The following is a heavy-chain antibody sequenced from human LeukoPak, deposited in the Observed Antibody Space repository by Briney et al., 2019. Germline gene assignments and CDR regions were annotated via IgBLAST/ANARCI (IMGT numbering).Heavy chain of an antibody. D-gene: IGHD3-9*01. CDR2: INPDGSEK. Sequence: PGGSLRLSCAASGFTFRSSWMSWVRQAPGKGLEWVANINPDGSEKYYVDSVKGRFTISRDNAKNSLYLQMNSLRAEDTAMYYCAKQGRDWLRDYYYYMDVWGKGTTVTISS. CDR3: AKQGRDWLRDYYYYMDV. J-gene: IGHJ6*03. CDR1: GFTFRSSW. V-gene: IGHV3-7*01.